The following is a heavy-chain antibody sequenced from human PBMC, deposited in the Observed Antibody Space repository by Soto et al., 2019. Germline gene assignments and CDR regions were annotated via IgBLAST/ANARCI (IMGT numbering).Heavy chain of an antibody. V-gene: IGHV3-15*01. CDR3: TTAIYCSSTSCSYP. Sequence: PGGSLRLSCAASGFTFSNAWMSWVRQAPGKGPEWVGRIKSKTDGGTTDYAAPVKGRFTISRDDSKNTLYLQMNSLKTEDTAVYYCTTAIYCSSTSCSYPWGQGTLVTVSS. D-gene: IGHD2-2*01. CDR1: GFTFSNAW. J-gene: IGHJ5*02. CDR2: IKSKTDGGTT.